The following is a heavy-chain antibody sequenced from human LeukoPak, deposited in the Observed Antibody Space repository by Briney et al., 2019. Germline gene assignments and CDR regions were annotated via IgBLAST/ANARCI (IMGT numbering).Heavy chain of an antibody. CDR1: GFTFSNFV. CDR2: TSSDERNI. D-gene: IGHD3-10*01. Sequence: GGSLRLSCAASGFTFSNFVMHWVRQAPGKGLEWVAYTSSDERNIKYADSVKGRFTISRDNSKRTLYLQMNGLRADDTAVYYCAKDGSWSYTDWGQGTLVTVSS. CDR3: AKDGSWSYTD. V-gene: IGHV3-30*02. J-gene: IGHJ4*02.